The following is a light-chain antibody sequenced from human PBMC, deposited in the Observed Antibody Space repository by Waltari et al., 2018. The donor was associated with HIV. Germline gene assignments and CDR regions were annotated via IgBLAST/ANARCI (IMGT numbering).Light chain of an antibody. CDR3: QSYDSTLTGWV. Sequence: QSVLTQPPSVSGAPGQRVTIACSGNASNIGAGYDVQCYQQLPGRAPKVLISGTSNRPSGVPDRFSGSKSGTSASLAITGLQAEDEADYYCQSYDSTLTGWVFGGGTVLTVL. CDR1: ASNIGAGYD. CDR2: GTS. J-gene: IGLJ3*02. V-gene: IGLV1-40*01.